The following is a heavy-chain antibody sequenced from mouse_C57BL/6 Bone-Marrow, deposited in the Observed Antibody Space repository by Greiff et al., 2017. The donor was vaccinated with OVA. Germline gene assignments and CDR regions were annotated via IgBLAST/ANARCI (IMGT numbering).Heavy chain of an antibody. Sequence: QVTLKVSGPGILQPSQTLSLTCSFSGFSLSTFGMGVGWIRQPSGKGLEWLAHIWWDDDKYYNPALKSRLTISKDTSKNQVFLKIANVDTADTATYSCARECVYYGSGDYFDYWGQGTTLTVSS. V-gene: IGHV8-8*01. D-gene: IGHD1-1*01. CDR2: IWWDDDK. CDR3: ARECVYYGSGDYFDY. J-gene: IGHJ2*01. CDR1: GFSLSTFGMG.